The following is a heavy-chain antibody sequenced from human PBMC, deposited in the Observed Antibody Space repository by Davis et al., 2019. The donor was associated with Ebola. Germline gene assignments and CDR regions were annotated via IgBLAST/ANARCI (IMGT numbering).Heavy chain of an antibody. CDR2: TYYNSKWFN. D-gene: IGHD3-16*01. V-gene: IGHV6-1*01. CDR1: GDSVSSAG. J-gene: IGHJ6*02. Sequence: HSQTLSLTCAISGDSVSSAGWNWIRQSPSRGLEWLGRTYYNSKWFNDYAVSVKSRITINPDTSTNQVSLQLNSVTPEDTAVYYCVRGWGRSGLDVWGQGTTVTVSS. CDR3: VRGWGRSGLDV.